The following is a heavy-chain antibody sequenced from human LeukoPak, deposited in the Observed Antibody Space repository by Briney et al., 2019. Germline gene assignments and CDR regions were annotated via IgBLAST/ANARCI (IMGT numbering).Heavy chain of an antibody. CDR3: AREHKDYDGDGYYYGY. CDR1: GGSISNYY. Sequence: SETLSLTCTVSGGSISNYYWSWIRQPAGKGPEWIGRIYAGRNTDHNPSLKSRVTMSLDSSKNQFSLRLTSVTAADTAVYYCAREHKDYDGDGYYYGYWGQETLVTVSS. J-gene: IGHJ4*02. V-gene: IGHV4-4*07. D-gene: IGHD2-21*02. CDR2: IYAGRNT.